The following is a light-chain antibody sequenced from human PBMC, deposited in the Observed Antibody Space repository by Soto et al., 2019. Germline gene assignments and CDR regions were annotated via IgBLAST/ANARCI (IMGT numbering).Light chain of an antibody. CDR3: SSYTTSSSVI. CDR2: DVN. V-gene: IGLV2-14*01. CDR1: SSDLGTYDY. Sequence: QSALTQPASVSGSPGQSIAISCSGTSSDLGTYDYVSWHQQHPGKAPKLMLFDVNHRPSGVSDRFFGSKSGNTASLTISGLQAEDEADYYCSSYTTSSSVIFGGGTQLTVL. J-gene: IGLJ2*01.